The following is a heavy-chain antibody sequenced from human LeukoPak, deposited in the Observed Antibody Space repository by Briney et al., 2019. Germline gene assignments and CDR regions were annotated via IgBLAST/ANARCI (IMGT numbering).Heavy chain of an antibody. CDR2: ISSSGSTI. J-gene: IGHJ6*02. Sequence: PGGSLRLSCAASGFTFSDYYMSWIRQAPGKGLEWVSYISSSGSTIYYADSVKGRFTISRDNAKNSLYLQMNSLRAEDTAVYYCARDLNPNYYYYGMDVWGQGTTVTVSS. V-gene: IGHV3-11*01. CDR1: GFTFSDYY. CDR3: ARDLNPNYYYYGMDV.